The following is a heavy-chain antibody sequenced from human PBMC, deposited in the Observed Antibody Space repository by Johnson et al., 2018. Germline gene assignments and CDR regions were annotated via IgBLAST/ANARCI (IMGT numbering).Heavy chain of an antibody. CDR3: TRSDYSGTYFS. V-gene: IGHV3-73*01. CDR2: IRSKANNYAI. D-gene: IGHD1-26*01. CDR1: GFSFSGSP. J-gene: IGHJ1*01. Sequence: EVQLVESGGGLVQPGGSXRLSCAASGFSFSGSPMHWVRQASGKGLEWVGRIRSKANNYAIAYGASGKGRFTISRDDSKNTAYLQMNSLKTEDTAVYYCTRSDYSGTYFSWGQGTRVTVSS.